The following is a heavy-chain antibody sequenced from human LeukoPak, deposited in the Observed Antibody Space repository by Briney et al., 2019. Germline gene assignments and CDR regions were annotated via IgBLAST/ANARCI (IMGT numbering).Heavy chain of an antibody. J-gene: IGHJ5*02. CDR3: AKDGRETSLA. CDR2: ISASGGST. D-gene: IGHD3-16*01. Sequence: GGSLRLSCAASGFTFGSYAMSWVRQAPGKGLEWVSLISASGGSTFYADSVEGRFTISRDNSKNTLSLQMHSLRAEDTAVYYFAKDGRETSLAWGQGTLVTVSS. V-gene: IGHV3-23*01. CDR1: GFTFGSYA.